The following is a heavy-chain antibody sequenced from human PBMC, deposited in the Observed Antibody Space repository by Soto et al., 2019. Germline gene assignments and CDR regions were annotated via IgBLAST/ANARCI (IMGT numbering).Heavy chain of an antibody. Sequence: ASVKVSCKASGYTFTNYGLNWVRQAPGQGLEWMGWISAYNGYTNYAQKLQGRVTMTTDTSTSTAYMELRSLRSDDTAVYYCVRLYGGYDMDVWGQGTTVTVSS. CDR2: ISAYNGYT. CDR1: GYTFTNYG. J-gene: IGHJ6*02. D-gene: IGHD3-3*01. CDR3: VRLYGGYDMDV. V-gene: IGHV1-18*04.